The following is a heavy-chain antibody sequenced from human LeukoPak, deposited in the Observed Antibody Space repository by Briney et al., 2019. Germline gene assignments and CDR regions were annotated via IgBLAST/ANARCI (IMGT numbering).Heavy chain of an antibody. D-gene: IGHD3-16*01. CDR3: ARVGSDYYGMDV. J-gene: IGHJ6*02. CDR2: TSSSSTYI. V-gene: IGHV3-21*01. Sequence: GGSLRLSCAASGFTFSSYSMNWVRQAPGKGLEWVSSTSSSSTYIYYADSVKGRFTISRDNAKNSLYLQMNSLRAEDTAVYYCARVGSDYYGMDVGGQGTTVTVSS. CDR1: GFTFSSYS.